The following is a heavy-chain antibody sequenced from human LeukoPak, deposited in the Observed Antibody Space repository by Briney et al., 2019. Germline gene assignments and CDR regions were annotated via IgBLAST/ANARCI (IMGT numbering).Heavy chain of an antibody. V-gene: IGHV4-38-2*02. CDR2: IYHSGST. CDR3: ARAPNWNYFDD. Sequence: SETLSLTCTVSGYSISSGYYWGWIRQPPGKGLEWIGSIYHSGSTYYNPSLKSRVTISVDTSKNQFSLNLNSVTAADTAVYFCARAPNWNYFDDWGQGTLVTVSS. D-gene: IGHD1-20*01. CDR1: GYSISSGYY. J-gene: IGHJ4*02.